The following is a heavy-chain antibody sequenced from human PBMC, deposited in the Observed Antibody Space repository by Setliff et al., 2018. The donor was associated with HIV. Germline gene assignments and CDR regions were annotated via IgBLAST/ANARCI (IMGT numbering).Heavy chain of an antibody. Sequence: SETLSLTCTVPGGSISSSGYFWGWIRQPPGKGLEWIGSIYYSGSTYYNPSLKSRVTISVDTSENQFSLKLSSVTAADTAVYYCARRYYDSSGYYYPFDYWGQGTLVTVSS. CDR1: GGSISSSGYF. CDR2: IYYSGST. CDR3: ARRYYDSSGYYYPFDY. D-gene: IGHD3-22*01. J-gene: IGHJ4*02. V-gene: IGHV4-39*01.